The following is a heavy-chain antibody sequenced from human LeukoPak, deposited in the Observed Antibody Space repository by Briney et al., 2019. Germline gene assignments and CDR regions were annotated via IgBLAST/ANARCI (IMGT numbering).Heavy chain of an antibody. V-gene: IGHV1-69*01. CDR3: ARVGYSYGKYYYYGMDV. CDR2: IIPIFGTA. J-gene: IGHJ6*02. D-gene: IGHD5-18*01. Sequence: SVKVSCKASGGTFTSYAISWVRQAPGQGLEWMGGIIPIFGTANYAQKFQGRVTITADESTSTAYMELSSLRSEDTAVYYCARVGYSYGKYYYYGMDVWGQGTTVTVSS. CDR1: GGTFTSYA.